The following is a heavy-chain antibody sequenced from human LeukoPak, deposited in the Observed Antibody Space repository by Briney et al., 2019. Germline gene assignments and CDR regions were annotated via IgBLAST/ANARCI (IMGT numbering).Heavy chain of an antibody. J-gene: IGHJ3*02. CDR2: ISPTGSTT. D-gene: IGHD3-16*02. CDR1: GFSFSGHW. CDR3: ALNGREVPSGAFDI. Sequence: GGSLRLSCTASGFSFSGHWMHWARQLPGKGLVWVSRISPTGSTTSYADSVKGRFTISRDNSKNTLYLQMNSLRAEDTAVYYCALNGREVPSGAFDIWGQGTMVTVSS. V-gene: IGHV3-74*01.